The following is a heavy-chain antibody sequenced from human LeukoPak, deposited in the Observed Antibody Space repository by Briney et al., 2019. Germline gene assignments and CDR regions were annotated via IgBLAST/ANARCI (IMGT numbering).Heavy chain of an antibody. V-gene: IGHV1-46*01. CDR3: ERVQDPLPSAQVEWELLEIDS. D-gene: IGHD1-26*01. CDR2: INPSGGST. Sequence: GAVTVSRMSSGWTFTSYHMHWVRQAAGQGLEGMGIINPSGGSTSYAQTFQGRVTMTSDRSTSTVYMEMSKLRSEDTNVYYCERVQDPLPSAQVEWELLEIDSWGQGTLVTVSS. CDR1: GWTFTSYH. J-gene: IGHJ4*02.